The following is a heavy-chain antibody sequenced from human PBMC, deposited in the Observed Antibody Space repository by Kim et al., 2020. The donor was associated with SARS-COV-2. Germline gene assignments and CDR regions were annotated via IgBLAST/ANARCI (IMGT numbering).Heavy chain of an antibody. D-gene: IGHD2-8*01. CDR2: IYYSGST. CDR3: AGDQALIGAFDI. CDR1: GGSINSGAYY. Sequence: SETLSLTCIVSGGSINSGAYYWTWIRQHPGKGLEWIGYIYYSGSTYYNPSLKSRVAISIDTSKNQFSLRLTSVTAADTAVYYCAGDQALIGAFDIWGQGTMVTVSS. J-gene: IGHJ3*02. V-gene: IGHV4-31*03.